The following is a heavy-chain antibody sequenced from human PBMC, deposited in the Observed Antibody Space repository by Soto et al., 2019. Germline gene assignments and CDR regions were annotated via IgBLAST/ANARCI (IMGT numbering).Heavy chain of an antibody. CDR3: ARDRPDSSGLFDP. CDR1: GFTFSDYY. D-gene: IGHD3-22*01. J-gene: IGHJ5*02. V-gene: IGHV3-11*01. CDR2: ISSRGSTI. Sequence: GGPLRLSCAASGFTFSDYYMSWIRQAPGKGLEWVSYISSRGSTIYYADSVKGRFTISRDNAKNSLYLQMNSLRAEYTAVYYCARDRPDSSGLFDPWGQGTLVTVSS.